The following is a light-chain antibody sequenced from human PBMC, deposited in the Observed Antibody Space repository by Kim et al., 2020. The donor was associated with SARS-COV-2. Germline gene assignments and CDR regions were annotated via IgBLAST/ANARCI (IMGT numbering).Light chain of an antibody. Sequence: QSVLTQPPSASGTPGQRVTISCSGGTSNVGTHSVNWYRHLTGSAPRLVIYTNNLRPSWVPGRFSGSKSGTSASLAISGLQSEDEADYYCAVWDGSLNVVIFGGGTQLTVL. CDR3: AVWDGSLNVVI. CDR1: TSNVGTHS. V-gene: IGLV1-44*01. J-gene: IGLJ2*01. CDR2: TNN.